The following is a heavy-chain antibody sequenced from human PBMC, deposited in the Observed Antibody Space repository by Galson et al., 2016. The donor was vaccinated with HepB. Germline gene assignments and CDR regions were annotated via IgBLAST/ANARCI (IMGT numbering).Heavy chain of an antibody. CDR2: ISGSAGST. CDR3: AKGGLRWYHNFNC. D-gene: IGHD4-23*01. V-gene: IGHV3-23*01. CDR1: GFTFSSYA. Sequence: SLRLSCAASGFTFSSYAMTWVRQAPGKGLEWVSVISGSAGSTYYADSVKGRFTISRDNSKNMLYMQVNSLRAEDTDVYYCAKGGLRWYHNFNCWGQGTLVTVSS. J-gene: IGHJ4*02.